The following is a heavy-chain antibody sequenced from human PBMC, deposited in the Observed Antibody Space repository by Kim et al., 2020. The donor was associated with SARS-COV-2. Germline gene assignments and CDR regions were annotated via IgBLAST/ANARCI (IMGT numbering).Heavy chain of an antibody. J-gene: IGHJ4*02. CDR3: ALEGRRGNY. Sequence: GSTYYNPSLKSRVTISVDTSKNQFSLKLSSVTAADTAVYYCALEGRRGNYWGQGTLVTVSS. V-gene: IGHV4-31*02. CDR2: GST.